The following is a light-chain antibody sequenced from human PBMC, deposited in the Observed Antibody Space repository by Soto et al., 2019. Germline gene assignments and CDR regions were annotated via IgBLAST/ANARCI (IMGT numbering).Light chain of an antibody. J-gene: IGKJ1*01. CDR3: QKYDSAPRT. CDR1: QGINNY. V-gene: IGKV1-27*01. CDR2: SAS. Sequence: DTQMTQSPTSLSASVGDSVTITCRASQGINNYLAWYQQKPGKVPVLLIYSASTLKAGIPSRFSDSGAGTDFTLTISSLQPEDFATYYCQKYDSAPRTFGQGTKVDMK.